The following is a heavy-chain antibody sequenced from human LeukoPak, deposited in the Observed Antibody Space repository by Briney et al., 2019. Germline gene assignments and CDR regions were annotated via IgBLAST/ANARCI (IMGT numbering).Heavy chain of an antibody. J-gene: IGHJ4*02. CDR2: IYYSGST. Sequence: SETLSLTCTVSGGSISSGGYYWSWIRLHPGKGLEWIGYIYYSGSTYYNPSLKSRVTISVDTSKNQFSLKLSSVTAADTAVYYCARHSSSSYYFDYWGQGTLVTVSS. CDR1: GGSISSGGYY. V-gene: IGHV4-31*03. CDR3: ARHSSSSYYFDY. D-gene: IGHD6-6*01.